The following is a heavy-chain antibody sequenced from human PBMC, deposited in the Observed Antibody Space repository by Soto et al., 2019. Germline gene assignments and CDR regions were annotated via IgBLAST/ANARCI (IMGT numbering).Heavy chain of an antibody. CDR3: ARERKYSSSSPLYYYYGMDV. D-gene: IGHD6-6*01. J-gene: IGHJ6*02. CDR2: INHSGST. V-gene: IGHV4-34*01. CDR1: GGSFSGYY. Sequence: PSETLSLTCAVYGGSFSGYYWSWIRQPPGKGLEWIGEINHSGSTNYNPSLKSRVTISVDTSKNQFSLKLSSVTAADTAVYYCARERKYSSSSPLYYYYGMDVWRQGTTATVSS.